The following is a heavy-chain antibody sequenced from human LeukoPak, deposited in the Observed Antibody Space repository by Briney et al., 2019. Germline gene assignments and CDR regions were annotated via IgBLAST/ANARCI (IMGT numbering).Heavy chain of an antibody. CDR1: GFTFNTYG. CDR3: ARDLPVIQLERGFDY. D-gene: IGHD1-1*01. CDR2: IKQDGSEK. V-gene: IGHV3-7*04. J-gene: IGHJ4*02. Sequence: AGGPLRLSCAASGFTFNTYGMSWVRQAPGKGLEGVANIKQDGSEKYYVDSVKGRFTISRDNAKNSLYLEMNSLRAEDTAVYYCARDLPVIQLERGFDYWGQGTLVTVSS.